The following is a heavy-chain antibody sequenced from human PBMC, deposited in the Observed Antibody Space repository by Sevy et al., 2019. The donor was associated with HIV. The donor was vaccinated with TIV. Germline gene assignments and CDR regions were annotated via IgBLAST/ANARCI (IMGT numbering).Heavy chain of an antibody. CDR3: ASDVFSDSSGSLYFDY. D-gene: IGHD3-22*01. CDR1: GYTFTGYY. Sequence: ASVKVSCKASGYTFTGYYMHWVRQAPGQGLEWMGWINPNSGGTNYAQKFQGRVTMTRDTSISTAYMELSRLRSDDTAVYYCASDVFSDSSGSLYFDYWGQGTLVTVSS. CDR2: INPNSGGT. V-gene: IGHV1-2*02. J-gene: IGHJ4*02.